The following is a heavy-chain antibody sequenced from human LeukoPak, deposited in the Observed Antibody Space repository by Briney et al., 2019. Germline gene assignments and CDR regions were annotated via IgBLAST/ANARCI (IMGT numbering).Heavy chain of an antibody. CDR2: INPNSGGT. CDR1: GYTFTGYY. V-gene: IGHV1-2*02. J-gene: IGHJ5*02. Sequence: GASVKVSCKASGYTFTGYYMHWVRQAPGQGLEWMGWINPNSGGTNYAQKFQGRVTMTRDTSISTAYMELSRLRSDDTAVYYCARSGRITIFGVVNWFDPWGQGTLVTVSS. D-gene: IGHD3-3*01. CDR3: ARSGRITIFGVVNWFDP.